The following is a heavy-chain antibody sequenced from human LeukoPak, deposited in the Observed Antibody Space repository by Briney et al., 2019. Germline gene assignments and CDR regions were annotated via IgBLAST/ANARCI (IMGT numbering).Heavy chain of an antibody. J-gene: IGHJ3*02. V-gene: IGHV3-30*02. CDR1: GFTLSSYG. D-gene: IGHD3-9*01. Sequence: PGGSLRLSCAASGFTLSSYGMHWVRQAPGKGLEWVAFIRYDGSNKYSADSVKGRFIISRDNSKNTLYLQMNSLRVEDTAVYYCAKGPNCNILTGWRKTYNAFDIWGQGTMVTVSS. CDR3: AKGPNCNILTGWRKTYNAFDI. CDR2: IRYDGSNK.